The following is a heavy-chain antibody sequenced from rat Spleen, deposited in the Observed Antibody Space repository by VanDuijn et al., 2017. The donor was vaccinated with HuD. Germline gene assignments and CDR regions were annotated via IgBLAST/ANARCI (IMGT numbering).Heavy chain of an antibody. J-gene: IGHJ2*01. Sequence: EVQLVESGGGLVQPGRSLKLSCAASGFTFSDYNMAWVRQAPKKGLEWVASISYEGSSTYYGDSVKGRFTISRDNAKSTLYLQMNSLRSEDTATYYCARHRNYGGIPFDFWGQGVMVTVSS. D-gene: IGHD1-11*01. CDR1: GFTFSDYN. V-gene: IGHV5-22*01. CDR2: ISYEGSST. CDR3: ARHRNYGGIPFDF.